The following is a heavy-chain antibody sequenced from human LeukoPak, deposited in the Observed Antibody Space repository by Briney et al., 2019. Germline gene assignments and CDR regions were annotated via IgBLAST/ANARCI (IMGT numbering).Heavy chain of an antibody. V-gene: IGHV1-2*02. D-gene: IGHD1-1*01. J-gene: IGHJ4*02. CDR2: INPNSGGT. CDR3: ARYTTTGTWDY. Sequence: ASVKVSCKASGYTFTGYYMHWVRQAPGQGLEWMGWINPNSGGTNYAQKSQGRVTMTRDTSISTAYMELSKLRSDDTAVYYCARYTTTGTWDYWGQGTLVTVSS. CDR1: GYTFTGYY.